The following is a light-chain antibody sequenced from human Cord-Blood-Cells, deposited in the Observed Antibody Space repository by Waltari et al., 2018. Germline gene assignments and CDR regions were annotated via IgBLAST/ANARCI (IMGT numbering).Light chain of an antibody. CDR2: EVS. V-gene: IGLV2-8*01. CDR3: SSYAGSNNFVV. CDR1: SSDVGGYNY. J-gene: IGLJ2*01. Sequence: QSALTQPPSAPGSPGQSVTISCTGTSSDVGGYNYVSWYQQHPGKAPKLMIYEVSKRPSGVPERFAGCKSGNTASLTVSGLQAEDEADYYCSSYAGSNNFVVFGGGTKLTVL.